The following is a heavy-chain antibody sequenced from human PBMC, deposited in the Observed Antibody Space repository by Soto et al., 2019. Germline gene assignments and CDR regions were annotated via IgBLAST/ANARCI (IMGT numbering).Heavy chain of an antibody. Sequence: SETLSLTCAVYSRSFRDYYWTWIRQPPGKGLEFIGEINHSGTTHYNPSLKSRVTVSVDTSKNHFSLKMTSVTAADTAVYYCSRSPKSTDFPYYFDFWGQGTLVTVSS. J-gene: IGHJ4*02. CDR2: INHSGTT. D-gene: IGHD2-21*01. V-gene: IGHV4-34*01. CDR1: SRSFRDYY. CDR3: SRSPKSTDFPYYFDF.